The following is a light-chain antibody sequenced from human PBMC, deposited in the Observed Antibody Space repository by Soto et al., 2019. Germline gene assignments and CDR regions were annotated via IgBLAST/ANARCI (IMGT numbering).Light chain of an antibody. CDR1: GSNIGNNY. J-gene: IGLJ1*01. CDR2: DNN. V-gene: IGLV1-51*01. CDR3: GTWDNSLSAYV. Sequence: QSVLTQPPSVAGAPGQKVTISCSGGGSNIGNNYVSSYQQLPGTAPKLLIYDNNRRPSGIPDRFSGSKSGTSANLGITGLQTGDEADYYCGTWDNSLSAYVFGTATKVTVL.